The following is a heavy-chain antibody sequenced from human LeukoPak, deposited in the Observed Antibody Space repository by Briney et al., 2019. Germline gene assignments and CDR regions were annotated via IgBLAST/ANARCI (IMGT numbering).Heavy chain of an antibody. Sequence: KPSETLSLTCTVSGGSISTYYWSWIRQPPGKGLEWIGYIYYGGRTNYNPSLKSRVTISVDTSKNQFSLKLSSVTAADTAVYYCARQTYYYDSSGYYPHAYYFDYWGQGTLVTVSS. D-gene: IGHD3-22*01. CDR3: ARQTYYYDSSGYYPHAYYFDY. V-gene: IGHV4-59*08. J-gene: IGHJ4*02. CDR1: GGSISTYY. CDR2: IYYGGRT.